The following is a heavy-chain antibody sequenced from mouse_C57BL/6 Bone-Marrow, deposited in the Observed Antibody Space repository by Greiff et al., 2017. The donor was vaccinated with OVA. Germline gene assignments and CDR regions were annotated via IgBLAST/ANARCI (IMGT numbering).Heavy chain of an antibody. CDR3: ASPSYYGSSYWYFDV. V-gene: IGHV14-3*01. CDR2: IDPANGNT. J-gene: IGHJ1*03. D-gene: IGHD1-1*01. CDR1: GFNIKDYY. Sequence: VQLQQSGAELVKPGASVKLSCTASGFNIKDYYMHWVKQRPEQGLEWIGRIDPANGNTKYAPKFQGKATITADTSSNTAYLQLSSLTSEDTAIYYCASPSYYGSSYWYFDVWGTGTTVTVSS.